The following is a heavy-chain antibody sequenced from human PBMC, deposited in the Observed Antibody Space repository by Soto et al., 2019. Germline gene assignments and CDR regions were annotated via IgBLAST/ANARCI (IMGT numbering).Heavy chain of an antibody. V-gene: IGHV3-21*01. J-gene: IGHJ5*02. CDR2: IFTRSSQI. CDR1: GFAFSSFN. Sequence: GWSLRLSCTASGFAFSSFNMNWVRQAPGKGLEWVSSIFTRSSQIYYADSVKGRFTISRDDAKNSLFLQMNSLSVEDTAVYYCARDLLAGQQLVIPWFHPWGQGTLVTVSS. CDR3: ARDLLAGQQLVIPWFHP. D-gene: IGHD1-26*01.